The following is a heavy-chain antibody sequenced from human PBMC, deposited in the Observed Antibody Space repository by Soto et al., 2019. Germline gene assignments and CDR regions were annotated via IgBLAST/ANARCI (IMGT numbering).Heavy chain of an antibody. J-gene: IGHJ6*03. CDR3: ARAAYRSHLGYMDG. CDR2: IHHSGIS. D-gene: IGHD3-16*01. CDR1: GGSINIPYYY. V-gene: IGHV4-31*03. Sequence: QVQLQESGPGLVKPSQTLSLTCTVSGGSINIPYYYWNWVRQPPGKGLELIGEIHHSGISDHNTSLKSRLTMSADTAKSQVPLKLTSVTAAHTAVYFCARAAYRSHLGYMDGWGDGTRVIVS.